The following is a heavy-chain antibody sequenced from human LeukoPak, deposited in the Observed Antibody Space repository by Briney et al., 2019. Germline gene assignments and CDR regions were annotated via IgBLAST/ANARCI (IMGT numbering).Heavy chain of an antibody. J-gene: IGHJ6*02. CDR1: GFTFSSYW. CDR3: AREQGGYSYGTNYYYYYGMDV. Sequence: PGGSLRLSCAASGFTFSSYWMSWVRQAPGKGLEWVANIKQGGSEKYYVDSVKGRFTISRDNAKNSLYLQMNSLRAEDTAVYYCAREQGGYSYGTNYYYYYGMDVWGQGTTVTVSS. V-gene: IGHV3-7*01. D-gene: IGHD5-18*01. CDR2: IKQGGSEK.